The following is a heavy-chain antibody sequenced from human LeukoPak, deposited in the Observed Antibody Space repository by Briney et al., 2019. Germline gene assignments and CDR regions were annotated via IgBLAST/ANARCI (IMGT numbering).Heavy chain of an antibody. CDR3: ARGVERPREAAAFDI. CDR2: FDPEDGVT. Sequence: ASVKVSCKVPGYTLTELSMHWVRQAPGKGLEWTGGFDPEDGVTIYAQRFQGRVTMTEDTSTDTAYMELSSLRSEDTAVYYCARGVERPREAAAFDIWGQGTVVTVSS. D-gene: IGHD1-1*01. V-gene: IGHV1-24*01. J-gene: IGHJ3*02. CDR1: GYTLTELS.